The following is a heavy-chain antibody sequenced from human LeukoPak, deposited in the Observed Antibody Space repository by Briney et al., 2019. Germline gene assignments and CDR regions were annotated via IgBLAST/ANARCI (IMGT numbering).Heavy chain of an antibody. Sequence: GGSLRLSCAPSGFTFSSYAMHWVRQAPGKGLEWVAVISYDGSNKYSADSVNGTFTISRDNSKTTLYLQMTSLRAEDTAVYYCARAGALGGGDDDFDYWGQGTLVTVSS. J-gene: IGHJ4*02. V-gene: IGHV3-30*01. D-gene: IGHD3-16*01. CDR1: GFTFSSYA. CDR3: ARAGALGGGDDDFDY. CDR2: ISYDGSNK.